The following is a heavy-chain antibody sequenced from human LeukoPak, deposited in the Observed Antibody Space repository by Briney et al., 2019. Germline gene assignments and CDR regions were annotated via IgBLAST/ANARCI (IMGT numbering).Heavy chain of an antibody. J-gene: IGHJ4*01. D-gene: IGHD6-19*01. CDR1: GFTFSDYS. CDR2: IIISNNSL. CDR3: ARVIAVAGPYYSDY. Sequence: PGRSLRLSCAASGFTFSDYSMNWVRQGPGKGLEWVSSIIISNNSLYTADSGKGRFTISGTKAKNSPFLQMNSLRAEDTAVYYCARVIAVAGPYYSDYWGQGTLVTVPS. V-gene: IGHV3-21*01.